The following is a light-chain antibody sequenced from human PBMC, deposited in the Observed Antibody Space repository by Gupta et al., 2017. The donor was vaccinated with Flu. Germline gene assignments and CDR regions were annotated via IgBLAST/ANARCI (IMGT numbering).Light chain of an antibody. CDR2: DVS. V-gene: IGLV2-11*01. Sequence: GTSSDVGGYNYVSWYQQNPGKVPELMIYDVSKRPSGVPDRFSGSKSGNTASLTISGLQAEDEADYYCCSYSGNSWVFGGGTKLTVL. J-gene: IGLJ3*02. CDR3: CSYSGNSWV. CDR1: SSDVGGYNY.